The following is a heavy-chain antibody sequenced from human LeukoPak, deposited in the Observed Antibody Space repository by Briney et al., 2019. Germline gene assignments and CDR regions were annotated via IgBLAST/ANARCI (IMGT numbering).Heavy chain of an antibody. Sequence: SETLSLTCTVSGGSISSSSYYWGWIRQPPGKGLEWIGSIYYSGSTYYNPSLKSRVTISVDTSKNQFSLKLSSVTAADTAVYYCARHRSYCSGGSCYHYYYGMDVWGQGTTVTVSS. CDR2: IYYSGST. CDR1: GGSISSSSYY. CDR3: ARHRSYCSGGSCYHYYYGMDV. V-gene: IGHV4-39*01. D-gene: IGHD2-15*01. J-gene: IGHJ6*02.